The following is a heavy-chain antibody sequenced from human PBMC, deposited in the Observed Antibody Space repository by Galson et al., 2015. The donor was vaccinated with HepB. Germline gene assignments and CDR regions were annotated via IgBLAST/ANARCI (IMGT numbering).Heavy chain of an antibody. Sequence: SVKVSCKASGYTFTSYDINWVRQATGQGLEWMGWMNPNSGNTGYAQKFQGRVTMTRNTSISTAYMELSSLRSEDTAVYYCARSQQLAWGDWFDPWGQGTLVTVSS. V-gene: IGHV1-8*01. CDR3: ARSQQLAWGDWFDP. J-gene: IGHJ5*02. D-gene: IGHD6-13*01. CDR1: GYTFTSYD. CDR2: MNPNSGNT.